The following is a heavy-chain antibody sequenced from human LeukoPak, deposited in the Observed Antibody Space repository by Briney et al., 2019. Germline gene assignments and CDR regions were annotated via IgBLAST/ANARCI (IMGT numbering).Heavy chain of an antibody. CDR3: ARLGKIDNYCYYYGMDV. CDR2: IYYSGST. D-gene: IGHD1-26*01. V-gene: IGHV4-59*08. CDR1: GGSISSYY. Sequence: SETLSLTCTVSGGSISSYYWSWIRQPPGKGLEWIGYIYYSGSTNYNPSLKSRVTISVDTSKNQFSLKLSSVTAADTAVYYCARLGKIDNYCYYYGMDVWGQGTTVTVSS. J-gene: IGHJ6*02.